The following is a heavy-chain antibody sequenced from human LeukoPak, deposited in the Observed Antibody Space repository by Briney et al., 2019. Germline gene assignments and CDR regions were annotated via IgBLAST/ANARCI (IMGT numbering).Heavy chain of an antibody. CDR1: GFTFSSYS. Sequence: GGSLRLSCAASGFTFSSYSMNWVRQAPGKGLEWVSYIGISSSTIDYADSVKGRFTISRDNAKNSLYLQMNSLRAEDTAVYYCARDSGYAFDIWGQGTMVTVSS. D-gene: IGHD1-26*01. CDR2: IGISSSTI. V-gene: IGHV3-48*01. CDR3: ARDSGYAFDI. J-gene: IGHJ3*02.